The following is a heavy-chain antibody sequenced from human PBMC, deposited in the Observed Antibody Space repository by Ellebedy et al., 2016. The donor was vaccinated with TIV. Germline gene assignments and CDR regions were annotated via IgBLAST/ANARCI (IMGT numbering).Heavy chain of an antibody. Sequence: SETLSLXXTVSGGSISSYYWSWIRQPPGKGLEWIGYIYYSGSTNYNPSLKSRVTISVDTSKNQFSLKLSSVTAADTAVYYCARAVVGYSSSSRPGGYYYYYMDVWGKGTTVTVSS. J-gene: IGHJ6*03. D-gene: IGHD6-6*01. CDR2: IYYSGST. CDR1: GGSISSYY. V-gene: IGHV4-59*13. CDR3: ARAVVGYSSSSRPGGYYYYYMDV.